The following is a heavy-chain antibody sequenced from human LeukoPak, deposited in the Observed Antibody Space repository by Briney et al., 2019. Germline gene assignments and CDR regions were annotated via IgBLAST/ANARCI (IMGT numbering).Heavy chain of an antibody. CDR3: ARDLRGFTMVRGVIIPPTSTFDP. V-gene: IGHV1-24*01. J-gene: IGHJ5*02. CDR1: GDTLSQLT. Sequence: GASVKVSCKISGDTLSQLTIHWVRQAPGEGLEKMGRFDPEYGEKVFAQTFQGRVTMTRDMSTSTVYMELSSLRSEDTAVYYCARDLRGFTMVRGVIIPPTSTFDPWGQGTLVTVSS. CDR2: FDPEYGEK. D-gene: IGHD3-10*01.